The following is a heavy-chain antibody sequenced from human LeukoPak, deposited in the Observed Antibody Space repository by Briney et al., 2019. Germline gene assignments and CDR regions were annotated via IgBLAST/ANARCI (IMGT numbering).Heavy chain of an antibody. CDR1: GGSISSGSYY. CDR3: ARGPESSWYYFDY. V-gene: IGHV4-61*02. D-gene: IGHD6-13*01. J-gene: IGHJ4*02. CDR2: IYTSGST. Sequence: SETLSLTCTVSGGSISSGSYYWSWIRQPAGKGLEWIGRIYTSGSTNYNPSLKSRVTISVDTSKNQFSLKLSSVTAADTAVYYCARGPESSWYYFDYWGQGTLVTVSS.